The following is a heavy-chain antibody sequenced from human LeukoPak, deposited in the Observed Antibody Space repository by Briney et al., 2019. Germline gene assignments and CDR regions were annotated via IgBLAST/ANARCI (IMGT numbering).Heavy chain of an antibody. V-gene: IGHV3-7*03. CDR2: IKQDGSEK. D-gene: IGHD6-19*01. CDR1: GFTFSSYW. J-gene: IGHJ3*02. Sequence: PGGSLRLSCAASGFTFSSYWMSWVRQAPGKGLEWVANIKQDGSEKYYVDSVKGRFTISRDNAKNSLYLQMNSLRAEDTAVYYRARDRAVAGYDAFDIWGQGTMVTVSS. CDR3: ARDRAVAGYDAFDI.